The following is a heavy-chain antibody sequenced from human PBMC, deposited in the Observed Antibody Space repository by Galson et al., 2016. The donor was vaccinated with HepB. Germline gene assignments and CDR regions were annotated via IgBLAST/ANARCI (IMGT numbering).Heavy chain of an antibody. D-gene: IGHD5-12*01. CDR1: SDTLSNYG. CDR2: VNTYTGDA. J-gene: IGHJ3*02. V-gene: IGHV1-18*01. Sequence: SVKVSCKASSDTLSNYGFSWVRQAPGQGLEWMGGVNTYTGDADYPQRFQDRVTMTTDTSTKTAYMELRSLRSDDTAVYYCASRGGYDAFDIWGQGTTITVSS. CDR3: ASRGGYDAFDI.